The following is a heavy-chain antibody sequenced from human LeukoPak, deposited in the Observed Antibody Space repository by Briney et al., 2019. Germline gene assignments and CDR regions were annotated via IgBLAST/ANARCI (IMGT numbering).Heavy chain of an antibody. CDR3: ARGGLETAVKYFFDY. V-gene: IGHV3-66*01. CDR2: IYRGGST. J-gene: IGHJ4*02. D-gene: IGHD1-1*01. CDR1: GFTFSSYA. Sequence: GGSLRLSCAASGFTFSSYAMSWVRQAPGKGLEWVSTIYRGGSTYYADSVKGRFTISRDNSKNTVYLQINTLRVEDTAVYYCARGGLETAVKYFFDYWGQGTLITVSS.